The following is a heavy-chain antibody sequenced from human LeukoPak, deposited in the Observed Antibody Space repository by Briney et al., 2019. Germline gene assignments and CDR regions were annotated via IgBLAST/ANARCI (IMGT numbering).Heavy chain of an antibody. V-gene: IGHV3-7*01. D-gene: IGHD2-2*01. CDR2: IKQDGSEK. CDR1: GFTFSSYW. J-gene: IGHJ6*02. CDR3: ASSAFTVPRLNYYYGMDV. Sequence: PGGSLRHSCAASGFTFSSYWMSWVRQAPGKGLEWVANIKQDGSEKYYVDSVKGRFTISRDNAKNSLYLQMNSLRAEDTAVYYCASSAFTVPRLNYYYGMDVWGQGTTVTVSS.